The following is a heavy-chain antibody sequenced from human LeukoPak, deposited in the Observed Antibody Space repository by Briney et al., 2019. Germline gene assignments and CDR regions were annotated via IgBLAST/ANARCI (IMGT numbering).Heavy chain of an antibody. J-gene: IGHJ5*02. CDR3: ARDRLAAGKNWFDP. Sequence: GGSLRLSCAASGFTFSSYEMNWVRQAPGKGLEWVSYISSSGSTIYYADSVKGRFTISRDNAKNSLYLQMNSLRAEDTAVYYCARDRLAAGKNWFDPWGQGTLVTVSS. D-gene: IGHD6-13*01. V-gene: IGHV3-48*03. CDR1: GFTFSSYE. CDR2: ISSSGSTI.